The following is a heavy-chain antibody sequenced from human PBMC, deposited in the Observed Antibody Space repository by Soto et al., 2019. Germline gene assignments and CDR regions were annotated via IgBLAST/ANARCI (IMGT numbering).Heavy chain of an antibody. D-gene: IGHD3-10*01. Sequence: QVQLQESGPGLVKPSQTLSLTCTVSGGSINSGDYYRSWIRQPPGKGLEWIGYIYYTGSTYYNPSLKSRVIISADTSKNQFSLKLNSVTAADTAVYYCARARGHYYGSGRYGTIDYWGQGTLVTVSS. CDR3: ARARGHYYGSGRYGTIDY. CDR2: IYYTGST. J-gene: IGHJ4*02. CDR1: GGSINSGDYY. V-gene: IGHV4-30-4*01.